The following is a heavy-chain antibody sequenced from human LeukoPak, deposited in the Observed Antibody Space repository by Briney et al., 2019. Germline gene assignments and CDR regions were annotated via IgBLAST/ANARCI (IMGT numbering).Heavy chain of an antibody. CDR1: GYTFTSYD. Sequence: GASVKVSCKASGYTFTSYDFNWVRQATGQGLEWMGWVNPNSGHTGYAQKLQGRVTMTTNTSISTAYMELSSLRSEDTAVYYCARGAPGSYCSGGSCPYFDYWGQGTLVSVSS. J-gene: IGHJ4*02. CDR2: VNPNSGHT. CDR3: ARGAPGSYCSGGSCPYFDY. V-gene: IGHV1-8*01. D-gene: IGHD2-15*01.